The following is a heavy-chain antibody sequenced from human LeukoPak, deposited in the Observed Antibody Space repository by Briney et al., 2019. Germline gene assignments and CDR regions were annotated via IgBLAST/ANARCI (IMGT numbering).Heavy chain of an antibody. CDR3: ARHLMFRDSTYGPHLDY. D-gene: IGHD3-10*01. J-gene: IGHJ4*02. V-gene: IGHV4-39*01. CDR2: IYYTGST. CDR1: GGPISSSSYY. Sequence: PSETLSLTCTVSGGPISSSSYYWGWIRRSPGKGLHWIGSIYYTGSTYNNPTHMSRITISVDTSKNHFSLKLTSVAAADTAVYYCARHLMFRDSTYGPHLDYWGQGTLVTVSS.